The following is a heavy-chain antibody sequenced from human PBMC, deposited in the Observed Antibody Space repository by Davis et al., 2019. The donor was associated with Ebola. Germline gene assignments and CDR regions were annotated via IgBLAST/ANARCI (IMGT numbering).Heavy chain of an antibody. V-gene: IGHV3-48*03. J-gene: IGHJ6*02. CDR1: GFTFSSYE. Sequence: GGSLRLSCAASGFTFSSYEMNWVRQAPGKGLEWVSYISSSGSTIYYADSVKGRFTISRDNAKNSLYLQMNSLRAEDTAVYYCARDSDVVVPAANYYYYYGMDVWGQGTTVTVSS. D-gene: IGHD2-2*01. CDR3: ARDSDVVVPAANYYYYYGMDV. CDR2: ISSSGSTI.